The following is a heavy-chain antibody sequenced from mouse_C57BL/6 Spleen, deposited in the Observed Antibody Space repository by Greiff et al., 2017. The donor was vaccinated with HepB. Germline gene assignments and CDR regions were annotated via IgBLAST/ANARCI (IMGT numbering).Heavy chain of an antibody. J-gene: IGHJ4*01. V-gene: IGHV1-64*01. CDR2: IHPNSGST. D-gene: IGHD1-1*01. CDR1: GYTFTSYW. CDR3: ASSYGSSYAMDY. Sequence: QVQLQQPGAELVKPGASVKLSCKASGYTFTSYWMHWVKQRPGQGLEWIGMIHPNSGSTNYNEKFKSKATLTVDKSSSTAYMQLSSLTSEDSAVYYCASSYGSSYAMDYWGQGTSVTVSS.